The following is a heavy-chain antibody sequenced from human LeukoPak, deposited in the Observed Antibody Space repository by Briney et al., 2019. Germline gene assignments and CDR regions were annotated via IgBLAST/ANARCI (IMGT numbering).Heavy chain of an antibody. Sequence: SETLSLTCTVSGGSISSSSYYWGWIRQPLGKGLEWIGSIYYSGSTYYNPSLKSRVTISVDTSKNQFSLKLSSVTAADTAVYYCAREMATGTTAFDYWGQGTLVTVSS. D-gene: IGHD1-1*01. CDR2: IYYSGST. CDR3: AREMATGTTAFDY. CDR1: GGSISSSSYY. V-gene: IGHV4-39*07. J-gene: IGHJ4*02.